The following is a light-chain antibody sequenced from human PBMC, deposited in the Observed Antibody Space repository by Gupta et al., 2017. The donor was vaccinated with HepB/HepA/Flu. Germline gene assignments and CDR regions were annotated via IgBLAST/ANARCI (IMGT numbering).Light chain of an antibody. CDR3: QQHNSYPLCS. Sequence: DIQLTQSPSFLSASVGDRVTITCRASQGISSYLAWYQQKPGKAPKLLIYAASTLQSGVPSRFSGSGSGTEFTLTISSLQPEDFATYYCQQHNSYPLCSFGRGTKVEIK. J-gene: IGKJ2*04. CDR2: AAS. CDR1: QGISSY. V-gene: IGKV1-9*01.